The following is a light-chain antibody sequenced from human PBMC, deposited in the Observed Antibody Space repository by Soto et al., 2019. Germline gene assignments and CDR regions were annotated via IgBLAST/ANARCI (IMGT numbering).Light chain of an antibody. J-gene: IGLJ2*01. CDR1: SSNIGSHT. CDR3: AAWDDSLNAVV. Sequence: QSVLSQPPSASGTPGQRVTISCSGSSSNIGSHTVNWYRHLPGTAPKLLMYSNNQRPSGVPDRFSGSKSGTSASLAISGLQSEDEAEYYCAAWDDSLNAVVFGGGTKVTVL. CDR2: SNN. V-gene: IGLV1-44*01.